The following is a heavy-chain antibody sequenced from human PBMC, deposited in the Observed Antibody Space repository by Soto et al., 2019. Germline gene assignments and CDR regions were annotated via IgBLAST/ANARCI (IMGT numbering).Heavy chain of an antibody. Sequence: QVQLQESGPGLVKPSETLSLTCTVSGGSISSYYWSWIRQPPGKGLEWIGYIYYSGSTNYNPSLKSRGTISGDTAKNQFSLKLSSVTAADTAVYYCARVRTMGGFDYWGQGTLVTVSS. CDR2: IYYSGST. J-gene: IGHJ4*02. CDR1: GGSISSYY. D-gene: IGHD3-16*01. CDR3: ARVRTMGGFDY. V-gene: IGHV4-59*01.